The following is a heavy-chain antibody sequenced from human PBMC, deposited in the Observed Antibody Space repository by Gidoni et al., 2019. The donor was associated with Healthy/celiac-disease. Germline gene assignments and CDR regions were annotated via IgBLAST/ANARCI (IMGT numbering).Heavy chain of an antibody. CDR1: GFSLSTSGVG. D-gene: IGHD5-18*01. V-gene: IGHV2-5*02. CDR2: IYWDDDK. Sequence: QITLKESGPTLVKPTQTLTLTCTFSGFSLSTSGVGVGWIRQPPGKALEWLALIYWDDDKRYSPSLKSRLTITKDTSKNQVVLTMTNMDPVDTATYYCAHRREEAYSYGGPYNWFDPWGQGTLVTVSS. CDR3: AHRREEAYSYGGPYNWFDP. J-gene: IGHJ5*02.